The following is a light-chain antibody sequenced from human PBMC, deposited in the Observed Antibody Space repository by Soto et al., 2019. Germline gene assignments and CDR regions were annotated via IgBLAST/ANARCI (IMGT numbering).Light chain of an antibody. J-gene: IGKJ5*01. V-gene: IGKV3-11*01. Sequence: ELVLTQSPATLSLSPGERATLSCRASQTVSSYLAWYQQKPGQAPRLLIYDASNRATGIPARFSGSGSGTDFTLTISSLEPEDFAVYYCQQRSNWPITFGQGTRLEI. CDR2: DAS. CDR3: QQRSNWPIT. CDR1: QTVSSY.